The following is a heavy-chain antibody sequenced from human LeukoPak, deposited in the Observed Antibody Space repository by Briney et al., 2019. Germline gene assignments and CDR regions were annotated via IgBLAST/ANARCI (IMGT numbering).Heavy chain of an antibody. CDR3: ASDCGGHCYPPAEYFQH. D-gene: IGHD2-21*02. CDR1: GGTFSSYA. CDR2: IIPIFGTA. V-gene: IGHV1-69*06. J-gene: IGHJ1*01. Sequence: SVTVSCKASGGTFSSYAISWVRQAPGQGLEWMGGIIPIFGTANYAQKFQGRVTITADKSTSTAYMELSSLRSEDTAVYYCASDCGGHCYPPAEYFQHWGQGTLVTVSS.